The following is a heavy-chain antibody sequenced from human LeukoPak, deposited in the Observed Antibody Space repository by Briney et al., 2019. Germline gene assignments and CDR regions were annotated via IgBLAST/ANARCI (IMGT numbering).Heavy chain of an antibody. CDR3: AKGVRYFDWSYNWFDP. V-gene: IGHV3-23*01. J-gene: IGHJ5*02. D-gene: IGHD3-9*01. CDR1: GFTFSSYA. Sequence: GGSLRLSCAASGFTFSSYAMSWVRQAPGKGLEWVSAISGSGGSTYYADSVKGRFTISRDNSKNTPYLQMNSLRAEDTAVYYCAKGVRYFDWSYNWFDPWGQGTLVTVSS. CDR2: ISGSGGST.